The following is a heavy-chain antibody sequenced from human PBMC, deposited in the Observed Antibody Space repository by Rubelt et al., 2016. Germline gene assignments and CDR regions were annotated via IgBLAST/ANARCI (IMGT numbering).Heavy chain of an antibody. D-gene: IGHD1-1*01. CDR1: GFTVSSNY. V-gene: IGHV3-66*02. CDR3: ARPKSGGGRYYYAMDV. Sequence: EVQLVESGGGLVQPGGSLRLSCAASGFTVSSNYMSWVRQAPGKGLEWVSVIYSGGSTYYADSVKGRFTISRDNSKNTLYLQMNSLRSEDTAVYDCARPKSGGGRYYYAMDVWGQGTTVTVSS. J-gene: IGHJ6*02. CDR2: IYSGGST.